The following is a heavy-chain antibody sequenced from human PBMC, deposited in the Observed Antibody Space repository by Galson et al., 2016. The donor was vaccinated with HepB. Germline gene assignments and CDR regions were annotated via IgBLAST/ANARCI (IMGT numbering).Heavy chain of an antibody. J-gene: IGHJ4*02. CDR1: AFTFSTYG. D-gene: IGHD3-10*01. V-gene: IGHV3-30*18. CDR3: AKDPYYYGSGSYYFDY. Sequence: SLRLSCAASAFTFSTYGMHWVRQAPGKGLEWVAVISYDGSKKYYADSVKGRFTISRDNSTNTLYLQMNSLRTEDTAVYYCAKDPYYYGSGSYYFDYWGQGTLVTVSS. CDR2: ISYDGSKK.